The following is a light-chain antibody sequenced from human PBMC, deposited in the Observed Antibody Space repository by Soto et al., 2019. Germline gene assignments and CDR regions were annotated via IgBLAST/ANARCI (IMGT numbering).Light chain of an antibody. CDR3: QQYNSYPST. J-gene: IGKJ2*01. CDR1: QSIGSW. Sequence: DNQMTQSPSTLSASLGDRVTITCRASQSIGSWLAWYKQTPGEAPKLLIYKASSLESGVPSRFSGSGSGTEFTLTISSLQPADFATYYCQQYNSYPSTFGQGTKLDIK. CDR2: KAS. V-gene: IGKV1-5*03.